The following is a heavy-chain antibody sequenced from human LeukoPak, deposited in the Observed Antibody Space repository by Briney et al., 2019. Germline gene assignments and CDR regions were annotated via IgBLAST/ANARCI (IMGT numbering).Heavy chain of an antibody. CDR1: GGSFSGYY. CDR3: ARRARSYSSSWYGGRSWFDP. J-gene: IGHJ5*02. Sequence: SETLSLTCAVYGGSFSGYYWSWIRQPPGKGLEWIGEINHSGSTNYNPSLKSRVTISVDTSKNQFSLKLSSVTAADTAVYYCARRARSYSSSWYGGRSWFDPWGQGTLVTVSS. D-gene: IGHD6-13*01. CDR2: INHSGST. V-gene: IGHV4-34*01.